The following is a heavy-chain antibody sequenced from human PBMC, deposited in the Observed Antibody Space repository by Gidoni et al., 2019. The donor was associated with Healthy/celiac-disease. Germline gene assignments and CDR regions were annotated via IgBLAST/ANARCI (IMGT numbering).Heavy chain of an antibody. CDR2: MNPNSGNT. CDR3: ARGPSNWGHWTFDY. V-gene: IGHV1-8*01. Sequence: QVQLVQSGAEMQKPGASVKASCKASGYIFTSYAINWVRQAPGHGLECIGWMNPNSGNTGYAQKFQGRVTMASNTSITTAYMEWTSLGSDDTAVYYCARGPSNWGHWTFDYWGHGTLVTVSS. CDR1: GYIFTSYA. D-gene: IGHD7-27*01. J-gene: IGHJ4*01.